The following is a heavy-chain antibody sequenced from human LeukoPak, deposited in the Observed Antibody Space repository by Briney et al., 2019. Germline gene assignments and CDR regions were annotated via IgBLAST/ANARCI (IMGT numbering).Heavy chain of an antibody. CDR2: ISSSSSTI. Sequence: GGSLRLSCAASGFTFSSYSMNWVRQAPGKGLEWVSYISSSSSTIYYADSVKGRFTISRDNAKSSLYLQMNSLRAEDTAVYYCARLANYYDSSGDGFDIWGQGTMVTVSS. CDR3: ARLANYYDSSGDGFDI. J-gene: IGHJ3*02. CDR1: GFTFSSYS. D-gene: IGHD3-22*01. V-gene: IGHV3-48*01.